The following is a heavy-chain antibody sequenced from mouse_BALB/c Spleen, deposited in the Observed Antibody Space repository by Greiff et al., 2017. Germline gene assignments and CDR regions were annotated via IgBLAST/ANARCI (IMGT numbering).Heavy chain of an antibody. CDR3: ARDDGYYAFVY. CDR1: GYSITSGYY. J-gene: IGHJ2*01. D-gene: IGHD2-3*01. V-gene: IGHV3-6*02. CDR2: ISYDGSN. Sequence: EVKLMESGPGLVKPSQSLSLTCSVTGYSITSGYYWNWIRQFPGNKLEWMGYISYDGSNNYNPSLKNRISITRDTSKNQFFLKLNSVTTEDTATYYCARDDGYYAFVYWGQGTTLTVSS.